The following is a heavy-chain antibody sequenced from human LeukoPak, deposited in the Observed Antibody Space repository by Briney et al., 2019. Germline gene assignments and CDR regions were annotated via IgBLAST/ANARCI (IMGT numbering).Heavy chain of an antibody. J-gene: IGHJ5*02. CDR2: IYYSGST. D-gene: IGHD4-17*01. V-gene: IGHV4-59*01. CDR3: ARDYGDYVGWFDP. Sequence: SETLSLTCTVSGGPISSYYWSWIRQPPGKGLEWIGYIYYSGSTNYNPSLKSRVTISVDTSKNQFSLKLSSVTAADTAVYYCARDYGDYVGWFDPWGQGTLVTVSS. CDR1: GGPISSYY.